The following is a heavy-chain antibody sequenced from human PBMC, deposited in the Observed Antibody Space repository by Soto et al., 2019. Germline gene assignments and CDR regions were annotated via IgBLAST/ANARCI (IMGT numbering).Heavy chain of an antibody. V-gene: IGHV4-4*02. CDR2: IYHSGST. CDR1: GGSISSSNW. CDR3: ARVSGSYYYGMDV. Sequence: QVQLQESGPGLVKPSGTLSLTCAVSGGSISSSNWWSWVRQPPGKGLEWIGEIYHSGSTNYNPSLKRRVTISVDKSQNQCSLKRSSVTAADTAVYYCARVSGSYYYGMDVWGQGTTVTVSS. J-gene: IGHJ6*02. D-gene: IGHD3-10*01.